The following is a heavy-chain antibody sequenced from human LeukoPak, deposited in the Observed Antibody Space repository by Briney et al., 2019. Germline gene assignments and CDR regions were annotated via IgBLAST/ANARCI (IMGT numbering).Heavy chain of an antibody. CDR2: MNPNSGNT. CDR3: ARDSGYYNWFDP. V-gene: IGHV1-8*03. Sequence: ASVKVSCKASGYSFTSYGFNWVRQAPGQGLEWMGWMNPNSGNTGYAQKFQGRVTITRNTSISTAYMELRSLRSDDTAVYYCARDSGYYNWFDPWGQGTLVTVSS. J-gene: IGHJ5*02. D-gene: IGHD3-22*01. CDR1: GYSFTSYG.